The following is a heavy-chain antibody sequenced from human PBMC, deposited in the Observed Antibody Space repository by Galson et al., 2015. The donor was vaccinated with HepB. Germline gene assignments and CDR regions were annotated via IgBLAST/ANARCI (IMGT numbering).Heavy chain of an antibody. Sequence: SLRLSCAASGFTFSGYSMIWVRQAPGKGLEWISYISSGFTSIYYADSVRGRFTISRDNAKNSLYLQMNSLRAEDTAVYYCARWRSSYYFDYWGQGTLVTVSS. J-gene: IGHJ4*02. CDR2: ISSGFTSI. CDR3: ARWRSSYYFDY. CDR1: GFTFSGYS. V-gene: IGHV3-48*01.